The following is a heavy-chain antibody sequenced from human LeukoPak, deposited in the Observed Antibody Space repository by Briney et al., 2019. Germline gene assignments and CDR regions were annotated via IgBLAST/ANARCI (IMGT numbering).Heavy chain of an antibody. CDR2: IYYSGST. D-gene: IGHD3-16*02. CDR1: GGSISSYY. Sequence: SETLSLTCTVSGGSISSYYWSWIRQPPGKGLEWIGYIYYSGSTNYNPSLKSRVTISVDTSKNQFSLTLSSVTAADTAVHYCARYLITFGGVIDLSYFDYWGQGTLVTVSS. J-gene: IGHJ4*02. CDR3: ARYLITFGGVIDLSYFDY. V-gene: IGHV4-59*08.